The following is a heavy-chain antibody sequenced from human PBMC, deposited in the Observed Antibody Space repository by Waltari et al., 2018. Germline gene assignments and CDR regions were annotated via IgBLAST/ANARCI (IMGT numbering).Heavy chain of an antibody. V-gene: IGHV4-4*07. CDR2: SYSSGST. CDR3: ARGTNQLSRTRFDP. Sequence: QVQLQESGPGLVKPSETLSLTCIVSGDSISGSYWSWIRQPAGKGRGWGGRSYSSGSTNYTPSLNSLVTMSVATSKNQSPLNLYSVTAADTAVYYGARGTNQLSRTRFDPWGQGTLVTVS. J-gene: IGHJ5*02. D-gene: IGHD1-1*01. CDR1: GDSISGSY.